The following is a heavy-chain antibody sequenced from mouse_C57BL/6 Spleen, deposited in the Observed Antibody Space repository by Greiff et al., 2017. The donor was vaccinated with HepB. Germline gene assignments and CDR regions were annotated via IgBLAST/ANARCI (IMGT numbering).Heavy chain of an antibody. CDR3: AIYYDYGAWFAY. Sequence: VQLQQSGPELVKPGASVKISCKASGYAFSSSWMNWVKQRPGKGLEWIGRIYPGDGDTNYNGKFKGKATLTADKSSSTAYMQLSSLTSEDSAVYCCAIYYDYGAWFAYWGQGTLVTVSA. V-gene: IGHV1-82*01. J-gene: IGHJ3*01. CDR2: IYPGDGDT. CDR1: GYAFSSSW. D-gene: IGHD2-4*01.